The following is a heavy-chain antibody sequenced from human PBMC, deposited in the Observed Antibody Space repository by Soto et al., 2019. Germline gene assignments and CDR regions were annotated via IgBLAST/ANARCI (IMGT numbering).Heavy chain of an antibody. Sequence: PGGSLRLSCAASGFTLSSYAMSWVRQAPGKGLEWVSSITNSGGGTFYADSVKGRFTISRDNSKNTLYLQMNSLRAEDTAVYYCAKRGTYYFDYWGQGALVTVS. CDR2: ITNSGGGT. CDR3: AKRGTYYFDY. V-gene: IGHV3-23*01. CDR1: GFTLSSYA. D-gene: IGHD2-15*01. J-gene: IGHJ4*02.